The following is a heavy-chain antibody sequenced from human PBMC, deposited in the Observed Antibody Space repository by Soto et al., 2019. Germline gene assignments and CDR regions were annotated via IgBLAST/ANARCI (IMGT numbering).Heavy chain of an antibody. CDR2: ISSSSSTI. Sequence: GGSLRLSCAASGFTFSSYSMNWVRQAPGKGLEWVSYISSSSSTIYYADSVKGRFTISRDNSKNTLYLQMNSLRVEDTAVYYCAKGGRNSPFDYWGQGTLVTVSS. V-gene: IGHV3-48*01. CDR3: AKGGRNSPFDY. D-gene: IGHD6-13*01. CDR1: GFTFSSYS. J-gene: IGHJ4*02.